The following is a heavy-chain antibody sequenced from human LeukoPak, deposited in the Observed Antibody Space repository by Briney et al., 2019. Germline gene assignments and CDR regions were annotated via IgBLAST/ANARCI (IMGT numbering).Heavy chain of an antibody. CDR1: GCTFRSYS. Sequence: GGSLRLSCVASGCTFRSYSMNWVRQAPGKGLEWVSVIYSGGSTYYADSVKGRFTISRDNSKNTLYLQMNSLRAEDTAVYYCASGGWNDVVYWGQGTLVTVSS. CDR3: ASGGWNDVVY. D-gene: IGHD1-1*01. CDR2: IYSGGST. J-gene: IGHJ4*02. V-gene: IGHV3-66*01.